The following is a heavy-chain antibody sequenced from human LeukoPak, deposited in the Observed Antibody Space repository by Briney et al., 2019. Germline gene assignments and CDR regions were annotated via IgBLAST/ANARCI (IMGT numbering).Heavy chain of an antibody. D-gene: IGHD3/OR15-3a*01. CDR1: GGSISSSYYY. CDR3: ARHFGT. V-gene: IGHV4-39*01. J-gene: IGHJ4*02. CDR2: IYYSGST. Sequence: SETLSLTCTVSGGSISSSYYYWGWIRQPPGKGLEWIGSIYYSGSTYYNPSLKSRVTISVDTSKNQFSLKLRSVTAADTAVYCCARHFGTWGQGTLVTVSS.